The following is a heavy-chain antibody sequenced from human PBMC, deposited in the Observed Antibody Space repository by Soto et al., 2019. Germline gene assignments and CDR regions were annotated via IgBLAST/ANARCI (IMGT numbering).Heavy chain of an antibody. J-gene: IGHJ6*02. Sequence: ASLKVDCKASGGRFTDTLGWVRQAPGQGLEWMGGIIPIFGTTNYAQKFQGRVTITADESTKTAYMELSTLRSEDTAVYYCARLHSHGTYGMDVWGQGTTVTVSS. CDR3: ARLHSHGTYGMDV. CDR1: GGRFTDT. D-gene: IGHD5-18*01. CDR2: IIPIFGTT. V-gene: IGHV1-69*13.